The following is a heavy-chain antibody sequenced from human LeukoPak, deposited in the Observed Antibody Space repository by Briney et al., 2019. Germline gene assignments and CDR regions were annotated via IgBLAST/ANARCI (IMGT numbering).Heavy chain of an antibody. V-gene: IGHV3-48*01. Sequence: PGGSLRLSCAASGFTFSSYAMSWVRQAPGKGLEWVSYISNSGSIIYYADSVKGRFTISRDNAKNSLYLQMNSLRAEDTAVYYCARRDCDTIKCRGSNWFDPGAREPWSASPQ. CDR2: ISNSGSII. J-gene: IGHJ5*02. D-gene: IGHD3-22*01. CDR3: ARRDCDTIKCRGSNWFDP. CDR1: GFTFSSYA.